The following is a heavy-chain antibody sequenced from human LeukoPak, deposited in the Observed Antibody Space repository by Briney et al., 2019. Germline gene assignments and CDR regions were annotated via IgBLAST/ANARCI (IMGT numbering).Heavy chain of an antibody. CDR3: ARVSYSSSWYYDYMDV. CDR1: GGSISSSSYY. V-gene: IGHV4-39*07. Sequence: PSETLSLTRTVSGGSISSSSYYWGWIRQPPGKGLQWIGSVYHSGTTFYNPSLKSRVTISVDTSKNQFSLKLSSVTAADTAVYYCARVSYSSSWYYDYMDVWGKGTTVTVSS. CDR2: VYHSGTT. D-gene: IGHD6-13*01. J-gene: IGHJ6*03.